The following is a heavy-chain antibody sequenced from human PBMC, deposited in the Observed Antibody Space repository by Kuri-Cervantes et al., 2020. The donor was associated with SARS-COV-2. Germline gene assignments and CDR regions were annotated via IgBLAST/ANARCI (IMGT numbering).Heavy chain of an antibody. CDR1: GFTFSSYA. CDR3: AKDQWGLLGGGY. J-gene: IGHJ4*02. D-gene: IGHD1-26*01. CDR2: ISGSGGST. V-gene: IGHV3-23*01. Sequence: GESLKISCAASGFTFSSYAMSWVRQAPGKGLEWVSAISGSGGSTYYADSVKGRFTISRDNSKNTLYLQMNSLRAEDTAVYYCAKDQWGLLGGGYRGQGTLVTVSS.